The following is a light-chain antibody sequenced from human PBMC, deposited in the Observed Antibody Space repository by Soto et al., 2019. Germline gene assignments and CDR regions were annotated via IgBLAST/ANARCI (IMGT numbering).Light chain of an antibody. CDR2: EVS. Sequence: QAVVTQPASVSGSPGQSITISCTGTSTDVGGYDYVSWYQQYPDKAPKLMIHEVSIRPSGISSRFSGSKSGHTAALTISGLQAEDEADYYCSSYSSTNRWVFGGGTKVTVL. CDR1: STDVGGYDY. J-gene: IGLJ3*02. CDR3: SSYSSTNRWV. V-gene: IGLV2-14*01.